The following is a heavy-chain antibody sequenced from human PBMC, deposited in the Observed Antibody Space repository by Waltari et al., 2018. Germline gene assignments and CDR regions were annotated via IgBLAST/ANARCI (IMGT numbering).Heavy chain of an antibody. CDR2: NYSGGRT. Sequence: EGQLVEAGGGLIQHGGSLRLCCAASGFTVSSNYMSWVRQAPGKGLECVSVNYSGGRTYYADSVKGRFTISRDNSKNTLYLQMNSLRAEDTAVYYCARRGRKYYDSSGYYYNWGQGTLVTVSS. CDR1: GFTVSSNY. CDR3: ARRGRKYYDSSGYYYN. D-gene: IGHD3-22*01. V-gene: IGHV3-53*01. J-gene: IGHJ4*02.